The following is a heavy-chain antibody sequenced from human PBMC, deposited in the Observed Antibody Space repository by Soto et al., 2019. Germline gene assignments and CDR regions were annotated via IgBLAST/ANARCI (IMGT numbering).Heavy chain of an antibody. V-gene: IGHV5-51*01. CDR2: INPADSDT. Sequence: GESLKISCKASVYSFTNYWIGWVRQMPGKGLEWMGIINPADSDTRYSPSFQGQVTVSVDKSISTAYLQRGSLKASDTAMYYCVRPDSTGYYTHWGQGTSVTVSS. CDR1: VYSFTNYW. CDR3: VRPDSTGYYTH. J-gene: IGHJ4*02. D-gene: IGHD3-22*01.